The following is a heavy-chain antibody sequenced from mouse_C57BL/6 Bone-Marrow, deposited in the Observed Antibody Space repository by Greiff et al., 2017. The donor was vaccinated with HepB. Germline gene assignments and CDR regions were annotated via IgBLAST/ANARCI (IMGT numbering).Heavy chain of an antibody. V-gene: IGHV5-4*03. CDR1: GFTFSSYA. J-gene: IGHJ1*03. CDR2: ISDGGSYT. CDR3: ASYYGSSYWYFDV. Sequence: EVKLQESGGDLVKPGGSLKLSCAASGFTFSSYAMSWVRQTPEKRLEWVATISDGGSYTYYPDNVKGRFTISRDNAKNNLYLQMSHLKSEDTAMYYCASYYGSSYWYFDVWGTGTTVTVSS. D-gene: IGHD1-1*01.